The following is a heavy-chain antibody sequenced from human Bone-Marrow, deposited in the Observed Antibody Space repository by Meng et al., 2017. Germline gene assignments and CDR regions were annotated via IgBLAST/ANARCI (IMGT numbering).Heavy chain of an antibody. J-gene: IGHJ2*01. V-gene: IGHV4-34*01. D-gene: IGHD6-13*01. CDR3: ARGPRRAIAAAGTGYFDL. Sequence: VQLQQWGAGVLKPSETLSLTCAVYGGSFSGYYWSWIRQPPGKGLEWIGEINHSGSTNYNPSLKSRVTISVDTSKNQFSLKLSSVTAADTAVYYCARGPRRAIAAAGTGYFDLWGRGTLVTVSS. CDR2: INHSGST. CDR1: GGSFSGYY.